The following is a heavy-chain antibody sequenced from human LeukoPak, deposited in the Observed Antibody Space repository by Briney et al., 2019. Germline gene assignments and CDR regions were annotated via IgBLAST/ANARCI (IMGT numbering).Heavy chain of an antibody. CDR3: ARAVTYRELLVGYFDY. Sequence: PGGSLRLSCAASGFTFSSYAMSWIRQPPGKVLEWIGEINHSGSTNYNPSLKSRVTISVDTSENQFSLNLSSVTAADTAVYYCARAVTYRELLVGYFDYWGQGTLVTVSS. CDR2: INHSGST. CDR1: GFTFSSYA. V-gene: IGHV4-34*01. J-gene: IGHJ4*02. D-gene: IGHD1-26*01.